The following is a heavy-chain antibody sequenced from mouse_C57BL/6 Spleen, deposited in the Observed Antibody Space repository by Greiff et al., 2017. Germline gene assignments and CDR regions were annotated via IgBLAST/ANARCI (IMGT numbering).Heavy chain of an antibody. D-gene: IGHD2-2*01. CDR2: IDPSDSYT. V-gene: IGHV1-59*01. J-gene: IGHJ2*01. Sequence: QVQLQQPGAELVRPGTSVKLSCKASGYTFTSYWMHWVKQRPGQGLEWIGVIDPSDSYTNYNQKFKGKATLTVDTSSSTAYMQLSSLTSEDAAVYYCARRVGYDDYFDYWGQGTTLTVSS. CDR1: GYTFTSYW. CDR3: ARRVGYDDYFDY.